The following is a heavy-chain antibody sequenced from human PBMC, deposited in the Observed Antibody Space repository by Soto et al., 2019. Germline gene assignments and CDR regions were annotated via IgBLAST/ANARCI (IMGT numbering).Heavy chain of an antibody. Sequence: QVQLVQSGAEVKKPGASVKVSCKASGYTFTSYGISWVRQAPGQGLEWMGWITAYNGNTNYAQKLQGRFTMTTDTSTSTAYMEMRSLRSDDTAVYYCARDEGWRRSWSRVGGRYWGQGTLVTASS. CDR1: GYTFTSYG. V-gene: IGHV1-18*01. D-gene: IGHD6-13*01. CDR2: ITAYNGNT. CDR3: ARDEGWRRSWSRVGGRY. J-gene: IGHJ4*02.